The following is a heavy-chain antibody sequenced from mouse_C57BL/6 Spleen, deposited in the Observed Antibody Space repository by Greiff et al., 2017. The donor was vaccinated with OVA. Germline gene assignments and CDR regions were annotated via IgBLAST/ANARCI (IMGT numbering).Heavy chain of an antibody. CDR2: IWSDGST. V-gene: IGHV2-6*03. D-gene: IGHD1-1*02. CDR1: GFSLTSYG. J-gene: IGHJ4*01. Sequence: VQLKQSGPGLVAPSQSLSITCTVSGFSLTSYGVHWVRQPPGKGLEWLVVIWSDGSTTYNSALKSRLSISKYNSKSHVFLKMHCLQTDAPATDYCARWCNEYYAMDYWGQRTSVTVSS. CDR3: ARWCNEYYAMDY.